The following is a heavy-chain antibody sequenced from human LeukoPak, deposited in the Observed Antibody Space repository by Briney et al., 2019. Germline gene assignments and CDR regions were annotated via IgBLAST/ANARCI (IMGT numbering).Heavy chain of an antibody. CDR3: ARFSGMGSNWGRDY. V-gene: IGHV3-21*04. D-gene: IGHD7-27*01. Sequence: PGGSLRLSCAASGFTFSSYSMNWVRQAPGKGLEWVSSISSSSSYIYYADSVKGRFTISRDNSKNSLFLQMNSLRAEDTAVYYCARFSGMGSNWGRDYWGQGTLVTVSS. J-gene: IGHJ4*02. CDR2: ISSSSSYI. CDR1: GFTFSSYS.